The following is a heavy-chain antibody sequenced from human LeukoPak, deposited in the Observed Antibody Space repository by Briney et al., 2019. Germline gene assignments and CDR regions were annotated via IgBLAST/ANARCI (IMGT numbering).Heavy chain of an antibody. CDR2: INNRGSTM. Sequence: GGSLRLSCAASGFTFRDYYMSWIRQAPGKGLEWISYINNRGSTMYYADSVKGRFSISRDNAKNSVYLQMSSLRAEDTAVYYCARDRTLGANFDSWGQGTLVTVSS. D-gene: IGHD1-26*01. J-gene: IGHJ4*02. CDR3: ARDRTLGANFDS. V-gene: IGHV3-11*04. CDR1: GFTFRDYY.